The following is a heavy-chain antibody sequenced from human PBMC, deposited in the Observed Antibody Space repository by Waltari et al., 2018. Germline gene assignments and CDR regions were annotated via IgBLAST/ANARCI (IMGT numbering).Heavy chain of an antibody. Sequence: EVQLLQSGGGLVQPGGSLRLSCATSGFSFGGYAMTWVRQAPGKGLEWVSTSRGSGSSTFYADSVRGRFTISRDNARNTVFLEMNSLRVDDTAFYYCAKDSRGYTPSPGDSWGQGTQVTVS. D-gene: IGHD5-18*01. V-gene: IGHV3-23*01. CDR2: SRGSGSST. J-gene: IGHJ4*02. CDR1: GFSFGGYA. CDR3: AKDSRGYTPSPGDS.